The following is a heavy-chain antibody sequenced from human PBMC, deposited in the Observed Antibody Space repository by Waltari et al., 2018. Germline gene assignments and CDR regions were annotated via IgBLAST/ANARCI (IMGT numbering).Heavy chain of an antibody. J-gene: IGHJ4*02. CDR2: VYHSGTS. CDR1: GGSFRTHY. D-gene: IGHD6-19*01. Sequence: QVQLQESGPGLVKPSETLSLTCTVSGGSFRTHYWGWIRQPPGKTWEWIGYVYHSGTSNYNPSLKGPVTMSVDTSKNQFSLKLRSVTAADTAVYYCAREYNSGWAFDSWGQGALVTVSS. V-gene: IGHV4-59*11. CDR3: AREYNSGWAFDS.